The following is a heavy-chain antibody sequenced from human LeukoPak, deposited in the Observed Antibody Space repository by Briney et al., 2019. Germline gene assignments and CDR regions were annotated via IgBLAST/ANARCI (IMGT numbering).Heavy chain of an antibody. CDR3: ARETGGPYGWPDY. Sequence: SETLSLTCTVSGYSIGSGYYWGWIRQPPGKGLEWIASLYHSGSTDYNPSLKSRVTISIDTSKNQFSLKLNSVTAADTAVYYCARETGGPYGWPDYWGQGTLVTVSS. D-gene: IGHD6-19*01. J-gene: IGHJ4*02. CDR2: LYHSGST. V-gene: IGHV4-38-2*02. CDR1: GYSIGSGYY.